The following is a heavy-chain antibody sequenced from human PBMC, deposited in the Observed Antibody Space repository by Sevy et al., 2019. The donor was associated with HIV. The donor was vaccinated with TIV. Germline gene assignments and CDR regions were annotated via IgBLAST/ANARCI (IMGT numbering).Heavy chain of an antibody. CDR2: IKQDGSEK. CDR3: AREQVLRYFGCGFDP. J-gene: IGHJ5*02. V-gene: IGHV3-7*01. D-gene: IGHD3-9*01. CDR1: GFTFSSYW. Sequence: GWSLRLSCAASGFTFSSYWMSWVRQAPGKGLEWVANIKQDGSEKYYVDSVKGRFTISRDNAKNSLYLQMNSLRAEDTAVYYCAREQVLRYFGCGFDPWGQGTLVTVSS.